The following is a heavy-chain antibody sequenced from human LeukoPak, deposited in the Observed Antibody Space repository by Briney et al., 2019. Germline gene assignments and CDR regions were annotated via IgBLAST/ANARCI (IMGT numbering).Heavy chain of an antibody. CDR3: AKDRAVWGSYRPTIDY. CDR1: GFTFDDLA. CDR2: LSWSSGSI. Sequence: PGGSVRLFCAASGFTFDDLAMLWARHAPGKGLEGVLGLSWSSGSIGYADCMKGRFTISRDNAKYSLYLQMNSLRAEDTALYYCAKDRAVWGSYRPTIDYWGQGTLVTVSA. J-gene: IGHJ4*02. D-gene: IGHD3-16*02. V-gene: IGHV3-9*01.